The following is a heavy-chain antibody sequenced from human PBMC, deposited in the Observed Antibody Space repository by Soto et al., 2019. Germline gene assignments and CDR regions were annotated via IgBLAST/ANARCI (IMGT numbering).Heavy chain of an antibody. Sequence: QSQTLSLTCAISGDSVSSNSAAWNWIRQSPSRGLEWLGRTYYRSKWYNDYAVSVKSRITINPDTSKNQFSLQLNSVTPEDTAVYYCARDLYCSGGSCYSNWFDPWGQGTLVTVSS. V-gene: IGHV6-1*01. D-gene: IGHD2-15*01. CDR2: TYYRSKWYN. CDR1: GDSVSSNSAA. CDR3: ARDLYCSGGSCYSNWFDP. J-gene: IGHJ5*02.